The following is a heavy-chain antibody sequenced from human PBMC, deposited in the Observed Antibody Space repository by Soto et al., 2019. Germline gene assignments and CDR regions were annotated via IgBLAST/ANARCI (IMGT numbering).Heavy chain of an antibody. J-gene: IGHJ1*01. CDR2: IYYSGST. Sequence: QVQLQESGPGLVKPSETLSLTCSVSGGSVSSGSYYWSWIRQPPGKGLEWIGYIYYSGSTNYNPSLKSRVTISVDTSKNQFSLKLSSVTAADTAVYYCASPSYYDSSGYSPGYFHHWGQGTLVTVSS. CDR3: ASPSYYDSSGYSPGYFHH. D-gene: IGHD3-22*01. V-gene: IGHV4-61*01. CDR1: GGSVSSGSYY.